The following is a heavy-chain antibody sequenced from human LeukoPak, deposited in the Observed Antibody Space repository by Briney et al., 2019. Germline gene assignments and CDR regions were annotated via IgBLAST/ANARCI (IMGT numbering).Heavy chain of an antibody. CDR1: GDTFSTYF. CDR3: ARERGGYDSSGYNT. V-gene: IGHV1-69*13. CDR2: IIPIFTKT. J-gene: IGHJ5*02. D-gene: IGHD3-22*01. Sequence: ASVKVSCKTSGDTFSTYFVSWVRQAPGQGLEWMGGIIPIFTKTNYAQRFQDRLTITADESTSTVHMELSSLTSEDTAVYYCARERGGYDSSGYNTWGQGTLVTVSS.